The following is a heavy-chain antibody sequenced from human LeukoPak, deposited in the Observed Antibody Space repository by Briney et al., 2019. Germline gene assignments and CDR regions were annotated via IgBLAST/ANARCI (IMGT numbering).Heavy chain of an antibody. D-gene: IGHD3-16*01. CDR3: ARGGKTTFGSSVLPFDS. CDR1: GGSFSGYY. V-gene: IGHV4-34*01. J-gene: IGHJ4*02. CDR2: INYSGST. Sequence: SETLSLTCGIYGGSFSGYYWSWIRQPPGKGLEWIGEINYSGSTNYNPSLKSRVTISVDTSKTQFSLKMGSVTAADTAVYYCARGGKTTFGSSVLPFDSWGQGTLVTVSS.